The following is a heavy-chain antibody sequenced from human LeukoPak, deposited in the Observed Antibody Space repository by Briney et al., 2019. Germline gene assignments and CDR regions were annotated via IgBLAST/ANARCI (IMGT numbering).Heavy chain of an antibody. Sequence: NTSETLSLTCAVYGGSFSGYHWSWIRQPPGRGLEWIGEISHNGVTNYKSSLKSRLTIAIDTSENQLSLKLSSVTAADTAVYYCARGNWNGRRYLDLWGRGSLVTVSS. D-gene: IGHD1-20*01. CDR2: ISHNGVT. CDR3: ARGNWNGRRYLDL. J-gene: IGHJ2*01. CDR1: GGSFSGYH. V-gene: IGHV4-34*01.